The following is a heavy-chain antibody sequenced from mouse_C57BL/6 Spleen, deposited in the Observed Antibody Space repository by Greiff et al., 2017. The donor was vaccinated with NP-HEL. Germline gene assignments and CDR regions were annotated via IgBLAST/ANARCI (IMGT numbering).Heavy chain of an antibody. CDR2: IYPSDSET. D-gene: IGHD3-3*01. V-gene: IGHV1-61*01. J-gene: IGHJ2*01. CDR3: ARSPGDLYSFDY. Sequence: QVQLQQPGAELVRPGSSVKLSCKASGYTFTSYWMHWVKQRPGQGLEWIGNIYPSDSETHYNQKFKDKATLTVDKSSSTAYMQLSSLTSEDSAVYCCARSPGDLYSFDYWGQGTTLTVSS. CDR1: GYTFTSYW.